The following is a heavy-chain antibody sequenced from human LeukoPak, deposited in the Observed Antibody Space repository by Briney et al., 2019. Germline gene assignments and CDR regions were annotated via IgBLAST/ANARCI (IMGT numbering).Heavy chain of an antibody. CDR2: ISSSSSYI. Sequence: PGGSLRLSCAASGFTFSSYSMNWVRQASGKGLEWVSSISSSSSYIYYADSVKGRFTISRDNAKNSLYLQMISLRAEDTAVYYCARVVAVAGRAFDIWGQGTMVTVSS. CDR3: ARVVAVAGRAFDI. D-gene: IGHD6-19*01. CDR1: GFTFSSYS. J-gene: IGHJ3*02. V-gene: IGHV3-21*01.